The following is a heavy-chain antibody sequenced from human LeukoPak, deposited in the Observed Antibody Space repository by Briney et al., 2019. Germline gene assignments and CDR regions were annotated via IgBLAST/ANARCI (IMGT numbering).Heavy chain of an antibody. CDR3: AKEGCSGGSCYNWFDP. CDR1: GFTFSSYG. J-gene: IGHJ5*02. CDR2: IRYDGSNK. D-gene: IGHD2-15*01. Sequence: GGYLSLSCAASGFTFSSYGMHWVRQAPGKGLEWVAFIRYDGSNKYYADSVKGRFTISRDNSKNTLYLQMNSLRAEDTAVCYCAKEGCSGGSCYNWFDPWGQGTLVTVSS. V-gene: IGHV3-30*02.